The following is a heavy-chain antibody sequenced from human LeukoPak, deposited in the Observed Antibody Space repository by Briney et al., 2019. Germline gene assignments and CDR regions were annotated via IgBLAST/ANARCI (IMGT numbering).Heavy chain of an antibody. CDR1: GGSISDYY. D-gene: IGHD4-23*01. J-gene: IGHJ4*02. CDR3: ARRTTVVKRRQSPTYYFDY. V-gene: IGHV4-59*01. Sequence: SETLSLTCTVSGGSISDYYWSWIRQPPGKGLEWIGYIYYSGSTNYNPSLKSRVTISVDTSKNQFSLKLSSVTAADTAVYYCARRTTVVKRRQSPTYYFDYWGQGTLVTVSS. CDR2: IYYSGST.